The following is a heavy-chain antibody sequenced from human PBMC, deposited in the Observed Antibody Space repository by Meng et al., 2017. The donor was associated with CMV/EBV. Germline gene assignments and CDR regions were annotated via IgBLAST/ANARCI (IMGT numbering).Heavy chain of an antibody. J-gene: IGHJ3*02. Sequence: SVKVSCKASGGTFSSYAISWVRQAPGQGLEWMGGIIPIFGTANYAQKFQGRVTITTDESTSTAYMELSSLRSEDTAVYYCARHMREARDSYCSSTSCYVELGAFDIWGQGTMVTVSS. CDR2: IIPIFGTA. V-gene: IGHV1-69*05. D-gene: IGHD2-2*01. CDR3: ARHMREARDSYCSSTSCYVELGAFDI. CDR1: GGTFSSYA.